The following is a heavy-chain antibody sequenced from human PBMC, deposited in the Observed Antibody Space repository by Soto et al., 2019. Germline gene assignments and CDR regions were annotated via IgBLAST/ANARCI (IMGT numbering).Heavy chain of an antibody. CDR3: ARVAGYCSSTSCYGPFDY. J-gene: IGHJ4*02. V-gene: IGHV4-4*02. D-gene: IGHD2-2*01. CDR1: SGSISSSNW. Sequence: QVQLQESGPGLVKPSGTLSLTCAVSSGSISSSNWWSRVRQPPGRGLEWIGEIYHSGSTNYSPSVKSRVTIAVDKSKNQFTLKLSSVTAADTAVYYCARVAGYCSSTSCYGPFDYWGQGTLVTVSS. CDR2: IYHSGST.